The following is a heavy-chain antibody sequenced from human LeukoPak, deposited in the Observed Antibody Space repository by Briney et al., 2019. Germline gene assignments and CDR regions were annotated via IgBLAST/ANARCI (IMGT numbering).Heavy chain of an antibody. J-gene: IGHJ6*03. Sequence: ASVTVSFTPSGYTFTGYYMHWVRQAPGQGLEWMGWINPNSGGTNYAQKFQGRVTMTRDTSISTAYMELSRLRSDDTAVYYCARDSGRYCSSTSCYGSYYYYYYMDVWGKGTTVTVSS. V-gene: IGHV1-2*02. CDR3: ARDSGRYCSSTSCYGSYYYYYYMDV. CDR1: GYTFTGYY. CDR2: INPNSGGT. D-gene: IGHD2-2*01.